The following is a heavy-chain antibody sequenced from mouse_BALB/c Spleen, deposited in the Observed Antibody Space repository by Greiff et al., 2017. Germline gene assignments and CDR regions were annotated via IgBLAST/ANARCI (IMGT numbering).Heavy chain of an antibody. Sequence: EESGPGLVKPSQSLSLTCSVTGYSITSGYYWNWIRQFPGNKLEWMGYISYDGSNNYNPSLKNRISITRDTSKNQFFLKLNSVTTEDTATYYCAREVYGNSDYWGQGTTLTVSS. V-gene: IGHV3-6*02. CDR1: GYSITSGYY. D-gene: IGHD2-1*01. J-gene: IGHJ2*01. CDR2: ISYDGSN. CDR3: AREVYGNSDY.